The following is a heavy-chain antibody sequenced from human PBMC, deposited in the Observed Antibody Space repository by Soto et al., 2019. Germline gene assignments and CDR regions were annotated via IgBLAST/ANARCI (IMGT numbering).Heavy chain of an antibody. V-gene: IGHV4-39*01. CDR2: IYYSGST. J-gene: IGHJ6*02. Sequence: SETLSLTCTVSGGSISSSSYYWGWIRQPPGKGLEWIGSIYYSGSTYYNPSLKSRVTISVDTSKNQFSLKLSSVTAADTAVYYCARLGVDCSSTSCYDYYYYYGMDVWGQGTTVTVSS. CDR3: ARLGVDCSSTSCYDYYYYYGMDV. CDR1: GGSISSSSYY. D-gene: IGHD2-2*01.